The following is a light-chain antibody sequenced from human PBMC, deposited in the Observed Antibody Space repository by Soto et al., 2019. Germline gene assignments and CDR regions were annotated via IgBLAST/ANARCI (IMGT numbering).Light chain of an antibody. CDR3: LRHNDYTIT. CDR1: QGIGNG. CDR2: AAS. Sequence: DIQMTQSPSSLAASVGAIVTITCRASQGIGNGLSWVQQKPGKAPKRLIYAASTLQSGVPSRFSGSGSGTEFTLTISSLQPEDFATDYCLRHNDYTITFGKGTRLEIK. J-gene: IGKJ5*01. V-gene: IGKV1-17*01.